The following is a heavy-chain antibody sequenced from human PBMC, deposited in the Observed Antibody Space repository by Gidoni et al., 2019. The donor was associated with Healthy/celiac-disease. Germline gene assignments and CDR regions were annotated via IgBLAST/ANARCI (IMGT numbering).Heavy chain of an antibody. J-gene: IGHJ3*02. CDR2: IKSKTDGGTT. V-gene: IGHV3-15*01. Sequence: SCAASGFTVSNAGMSWGRQAPGKGLEWVGRIKSKTDGGTTDYAAPVKGRFTISRYDSKNTLYLQMTSLKSEDTAVYYCTTGVTVVTPDDAFDIWGQGTMVTVSS. CDR3: TTGVTVVTPDDAFDI. D-gene: IGHD2-21*02. CDR1: GFTVSNAG.